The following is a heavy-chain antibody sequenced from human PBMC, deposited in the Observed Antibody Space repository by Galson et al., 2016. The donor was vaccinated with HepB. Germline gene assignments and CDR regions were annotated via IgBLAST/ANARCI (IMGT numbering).Heavy chain of an antibody. Sequence: LRLSCAASGFTFSNYGMTWVRQAPGKGLEWVSGISAGGVNTNYADSVRGRFTISRDNSKNTLYLQMNSLRAEDTAVYYCAKDERCSGGSCYFGVWGQGNTVIVSS. D-gene: IGHD2-15*01. CDR3: AKDERCSGGSCYFGV. CDR2: ISAGGVNT. J-gene: IGHJ6*02. CDR1: GFTFSNYG. V-gene: IGHV3-23*01.